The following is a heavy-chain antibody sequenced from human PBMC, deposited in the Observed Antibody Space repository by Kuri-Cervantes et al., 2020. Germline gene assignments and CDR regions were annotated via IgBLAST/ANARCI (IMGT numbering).Heavy chain of an antibody. CDR1: GYTFNRYY. CDR3: ARVYGDYELGI. CDR2: INPSGGST. V-gene: IGHV1-46*02. Sequence: ASVKVSCKASGYTFNRYYMHWVRQAPGQGLEWMGIINPSGGSTTYAQKFQGRVTMTSDTSTSTVYMELRSLRSDDTAVYYCARVYGDYELGIWGQGTTVTVSS. D-gene: IGHD4-17*01. J-gene: IGHJ3*02.